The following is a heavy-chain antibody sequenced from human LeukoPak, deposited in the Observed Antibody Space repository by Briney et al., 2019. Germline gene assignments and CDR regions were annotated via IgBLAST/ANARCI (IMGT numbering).Heavy chain of an antibody. Sequence: SETLSLTCTVSGGSLSSYYWSSIRQPPGKGLEWIGYIYYSGSTNYNPSLKSRVTISVDTSKSQCSLKLSSVTAADTAAYYCARDPSGSYLAGFDPWGQGTLVTVSS. CDR2: IYYSGST. CDR1: GGSLSSYY. D-gene: IGHD1-26*01. J-gene: IGHJ5*02. CDR3: ARDPSGSYLAGFDP. V-gene: IGHV4-59*01.